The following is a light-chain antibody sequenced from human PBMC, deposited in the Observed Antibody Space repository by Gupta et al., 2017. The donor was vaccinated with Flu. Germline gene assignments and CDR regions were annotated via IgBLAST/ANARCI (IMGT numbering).Light chain of an antibody. CDR2: AAS. CDR3: QQSYSTRYN. Sequence: DIQMTPSPSSLSASVGDRVTITCRASQSISSYLNWYQQKPGKAPKLLIYAASSLQSGVPSRFSGSGSGTDFTLTISSLQPEDVATDYCQQSYSTRYNFGQGTKLEIK. CDR1: QSISSY. J-gene: IGKJ2*01. V-gene: IGKV1-39*01.